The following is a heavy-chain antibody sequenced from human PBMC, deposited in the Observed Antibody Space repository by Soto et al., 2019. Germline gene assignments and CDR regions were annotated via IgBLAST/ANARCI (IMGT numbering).Heavy chain of an antibody. D-gene: IGHD1-26*01. Sequence: QVQLVQSGAEVKQPGSSVRVSCTASGGTISSYAISWVRQAPGQGLEWMGGIIPIFGTTNYAQNVQGRVTITADESTGTDYMELSSLRSEDTAVYYCARDISGPELLRAFDIWGQGTMVTVAA. CDR2: IIPIFGTT. CDR1: GGTISSYA. J-gene: IGHJ3*02. CDR3: ARDISGPELLRAFDI. V-gene: IGHV1-69*01.